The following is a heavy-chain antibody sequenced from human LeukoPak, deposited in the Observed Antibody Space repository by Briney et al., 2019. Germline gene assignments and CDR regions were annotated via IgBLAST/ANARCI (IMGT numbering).Heavy chain of an antibody. V-gene: IGHV4-34*01. Sequence: SETLSLTCTVSGGSISSYYRSWIRQPPGKGLEWIGEISHSGSTNYNPSLKSRVTLSVDTSKNQFSLKLRSVTAADTAVYYCTRGSIAYYYMDVWGKGTTVTISS. J-gene: IGHJ6*03. CDR3: TRGSIAYYYMDV. D-gene: IGHD3-22*01. CDR1: GGSISSYY. CDR2: ISHSGST.